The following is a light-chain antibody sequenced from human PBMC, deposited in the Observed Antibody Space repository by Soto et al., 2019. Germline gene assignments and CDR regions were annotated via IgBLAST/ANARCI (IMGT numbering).Light chain of an antibody. V-gene: IGKV1-5*01. CDR1: QSISSW. CDR2: DAS. CDR3: QQYNSFSIT. J-gene: IGKJ4*01. Sequence: DIQMTQSPSTLSASVGDRVTITYRASQSISSWLAWYQQKPGKAPQLLIYDASSLQSGVPSRFSGSGSGTEFTLTISSLQPDDFATYYCQQYNSFSITFGGGTKVEIK.